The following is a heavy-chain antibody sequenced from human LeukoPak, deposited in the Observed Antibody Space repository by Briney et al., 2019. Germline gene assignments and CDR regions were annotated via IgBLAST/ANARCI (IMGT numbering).Heavy chain of an antibody. V-gene: IGHV3-48*03. D-gene: IGHD1-26*01. CDR2: ISSSGSTI. CDR3: ARDPYSGSYGPYYYYYMDV. J-gene: IGHJ6*03. CDR1: GFTFSSYE. Sequence: PGGSLRLSCAASGFTFSSYEMNWVRQAPGKGLEWVSYISSSGSTIYYADSVKGRFTISRDNAKNSLYLQMNSLRAEDAALYFCARDPYSGSYGPYYYYYMDVWGKGTTVTISS.